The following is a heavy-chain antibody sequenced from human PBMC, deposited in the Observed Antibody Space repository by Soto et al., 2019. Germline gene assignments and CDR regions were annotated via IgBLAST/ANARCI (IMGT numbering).Heavy chain of an antibody. V-gene: IGHV2-5*02. CDR3: AHAYGGRSLY. D-gene: IGHD3-16*01. Sequence: QITLKESGPTLVKPTQTLTLTCTFSGFSLTTDRVGVGWIRQPPGEALEWLAVIYWDDTKTYRHSLESRLTITKHSSTYQVALTMTNMDSVDTATYYCAHAYGGRSLYWGQGTLVTVSS. CDR2: IYWDDTK. J-gene: IGHJ4*02. CDR1: GFSLTTDRVG.